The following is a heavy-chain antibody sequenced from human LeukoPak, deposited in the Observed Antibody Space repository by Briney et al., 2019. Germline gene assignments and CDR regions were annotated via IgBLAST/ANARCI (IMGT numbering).Heavy chain of an antibody. CDR1: GASLNSGSNY. V-gene: IGHV4-61*03. D-gene: IGHD3-3*01. J-gene: IGHJ5*02. Sequence: PSETLCLTCRVSGASLNSGSNYSGWIRLPPGKALGWIGYISYTGTTNYSPSLRSRVTISLDTSKNHFSLKLTSVTAADTAVYYCARSEGFYYWFDPWGQGTLVTVSS. CDR2: ISYTGTT. CDR3: ARSEGFYYWFDP.